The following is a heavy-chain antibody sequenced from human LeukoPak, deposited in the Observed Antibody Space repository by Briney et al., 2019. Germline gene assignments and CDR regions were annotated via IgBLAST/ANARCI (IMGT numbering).Heavy chain of an antibody. J-gene: IGHJ4*02. D-gene: IGHD2-8*01. V-gene: IGHV4-59*08. CDR1: GGSISGYY. Sequence: SETLSLTCTVSGGSISGYYWSWIRQPPGKGLEWIGYIHYSGSTNYNPSLKSRVTKSADTTKNQFSLKLSSVTAADTAIYYCARQAHCTSDLCYPFDYWGQGTLVTVSS. CDR2: IHYSGST. CDR3: ARQAHCTSDLCYPFDY.